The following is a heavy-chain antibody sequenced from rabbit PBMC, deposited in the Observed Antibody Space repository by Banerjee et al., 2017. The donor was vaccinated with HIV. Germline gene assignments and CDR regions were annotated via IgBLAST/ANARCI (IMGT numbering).Heavy chain of an antibody. CDR3: ARDLAGVIGWNFNL. J-gene: IGHJ4*01. D-gene: IGHD4-1*01. V-gene: IGHV1S45*01. CDR1: GSDISSNA. CDR2: INSSSRNV. Sequence: QEQLVESGGGLVQPEGSLTLTCKASGSDISSNAMCWVRQAPGKGLEWIGCINSSSRNVVYASWATGRFTISKTSSTTVTLQMTSLTAADTATYLCARDLAGVIGWNFNLWGQGILVTVS.